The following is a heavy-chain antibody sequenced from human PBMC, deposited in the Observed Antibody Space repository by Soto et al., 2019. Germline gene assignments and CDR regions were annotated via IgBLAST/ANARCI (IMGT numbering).Heavy chain of an antibody. Sequence: GGSLRLSCAASGFTFDSYALSWVRQVPGKGLEWVSAIGGSGGSTFYVDSVKGRFTISRDTSKNTMYLQMNSLRAEDTAVYYCAWDYYGVDVWGQGTTVTVSS. V-gene: IGHV3-23*01. CDR2: IGGSGGST. CDR1: GFTFDSYA. CDR3: AWDYYGVDV. J-gene: IGHJ6*02.